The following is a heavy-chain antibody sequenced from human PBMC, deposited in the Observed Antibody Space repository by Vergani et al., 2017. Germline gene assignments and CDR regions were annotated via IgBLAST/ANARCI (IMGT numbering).Heavy chain of an antibody. Sequence: EVQLVESGGGLVQPGGSLRLSCAASGFTVSSNYMSWVRQAPGKGLEWVSVIYSGGSTYYADSVKGRFTISRDNSKNTLYLQMNSLRAEDTAVYYCATLLGYCSSTSCPTGWFDPWGQGTLVTVSS. CDR2: IYSGGST. J-gene: IGHJ5*02. V-gene: IGHV3-66*02. D-gene: IGHD2-2*01. CDR1: GFTVSSNY. CDR3: ATLLGYCSSTSCPTGWFDP.